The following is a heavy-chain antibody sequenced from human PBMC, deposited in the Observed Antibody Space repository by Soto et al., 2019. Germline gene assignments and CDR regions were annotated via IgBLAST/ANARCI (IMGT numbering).Heavy chain of an antibody. CDR1: GFTFSSYS. J-gene: IGHJ6*02. V-gene: IGHV3-21*01. Sequence: VGSLRLSCAASGFTFSSYSMNWVRQAPGKGLEWVSSISSSSSYIYYADSVKGRFTISRDNAKNSLYLQMNSLRAEDTAVYYCASFLEWLSNYGMDVWGQGTTVTVSS. CDR2: ISSSSSYI. D-gene: IGHD3-3*01. CDR3: ASFLEWLSNYGMDV.